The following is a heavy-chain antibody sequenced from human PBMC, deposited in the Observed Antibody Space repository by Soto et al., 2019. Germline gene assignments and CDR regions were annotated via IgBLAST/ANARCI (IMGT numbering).Heavy chain of an antibody. CDR2: FYYSGST. CDR1: GDFITNSLYY. J-gene: IGHJ6*02. D-gene: IGHD2-15*01. Sequence: PSETLSLTCTVSGDFITNSLYYWVWIRQPPGKGLEWIGSFYYSGSTHYNPSLKSRVTMSVDTSRNQLSLMLNSVTAADSAVYYCARNGRNTQIAHLRHYAMDVWGQGTTVTVSS. V-gene: IGHV4-39*01. CDR3: ARNGRNTQIAHLRHYAMDV.